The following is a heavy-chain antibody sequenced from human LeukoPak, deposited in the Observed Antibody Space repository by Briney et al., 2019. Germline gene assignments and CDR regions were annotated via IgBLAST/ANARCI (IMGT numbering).Heavy chain of an antibody. D-gene: IGHD2-21*01. Sequence: PGGSLRLSCAPSEFTFRTFWMSWVRQAPGKGLEWVANIKADGSVKQYVDSVEGRFSITRDNTRSLLYLQMNSLIAEDTAVYYCVRDSDYQRNSGGLYAHYDALDIWGHGTMVTVSS. CDR2: IKADGSVK. CDR3: VRDSDYQRNSGGLYAHYDALDI. V-gene: IGHV3-7*01. J-gene: IGHJ3*02. CDR1: EFTFRTFW.